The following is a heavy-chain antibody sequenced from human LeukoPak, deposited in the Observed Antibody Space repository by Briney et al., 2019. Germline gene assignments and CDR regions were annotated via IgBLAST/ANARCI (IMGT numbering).Heavy chain of an antibody. CDR1: GFTFSSYA. J-gene: IGHJ5*02. Sequence: GGSLRLSCAASGFTFSSYAMSWVRQAPGKGLEWVSAISGSGGSTYYADSAKGRFTISRDNSKNTLYLQMNSLRAEDTAVYYCAKEPQLRYFDWLPPGSDNWFDPWGQGTLVTVSS. D-gene: IGHD3-9*01. V-gene: IGHV3-23*01. CDR3: AKEPQLRYFDWLPPGSDNWFDP. CDR2: ISGSGGST.